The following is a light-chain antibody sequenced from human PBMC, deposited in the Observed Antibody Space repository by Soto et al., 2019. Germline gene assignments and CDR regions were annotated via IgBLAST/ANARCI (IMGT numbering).Light chain of an antibody. CDR2: DVS. J-gene: IGLJ1*01. CDR3: CSYAGSYTFSYV. CDR1: SSDVGGYNY. Sequence: QSVLTQPRSVSGSPGQSVTISCTGTSSDVGGYNYVSWCQQHPGKAPKLMIYDVSKRPSGVPDRFSGSKSGNTASLTISGLQAEDEADYYCCSYAGSYTFSYVFGTGTKVTVL. V-gene: IGLV2-11*01.